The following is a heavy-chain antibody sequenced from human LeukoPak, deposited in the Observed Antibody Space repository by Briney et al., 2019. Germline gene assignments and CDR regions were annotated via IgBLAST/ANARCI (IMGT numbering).Heavy chain of an antibody. CDR3: ARGPPHIVVVPAAIDAFDI. V-gene: IGHV1-46*01. CDR2: INPSGGST. Sequence: ASVKVSCKASGYTFTSYYMHWVRQAPGQGLEWMGIINPSGGSTSYAQKFQGRVTMTRDTSTSTVYMELSSLRSEDTAVYYRARGPPHIVVVPAAIDAFDIWGQGTMVTVSS. J-gene: IGHJ3*02. CDR1: GYTFTSYY. D-gene: IGHD2-2*01.